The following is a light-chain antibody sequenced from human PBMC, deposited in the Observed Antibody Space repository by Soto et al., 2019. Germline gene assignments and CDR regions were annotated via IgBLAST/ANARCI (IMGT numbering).Light chain of an antibody. CDR1: SGHSSYP. CDR3: QTWGTGIQV. CDR2: LNSDGSH. J-gene: IGLJ2*01. Sequence: QLVLTQSPSASASLGASVKLTCTLSSGHSSYPIAWHQQQPEKGPRYLMKLNSDGSHAKGDGIPARFSGSSSGAERYLTISGLHSDDEADYYCQTWGTGIQVFGGGTKLTVL. V-gene: IGLV4-69*01.